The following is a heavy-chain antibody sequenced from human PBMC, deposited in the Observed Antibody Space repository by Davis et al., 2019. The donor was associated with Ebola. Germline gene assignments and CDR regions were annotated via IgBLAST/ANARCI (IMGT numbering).Heavy chain of an antibody. CDR1: GFTFSNYA. V-gene: IGHV4-59*01. J-gene: IGHJ4*02. CDR3: VRGSDAYKTGY. CDR2: IYYSGST. D-gene: IGHD5-24*01. Sequence: GSLRLSCAASGFTFSNYAMSWIRQPPGKGLEWIGYIYYSGSTNYNPSLKSRVTISVDTSKNQFSLEVRSVTAADTAFYYCVRGSDAYKTGYWGQGTLVTVSS.